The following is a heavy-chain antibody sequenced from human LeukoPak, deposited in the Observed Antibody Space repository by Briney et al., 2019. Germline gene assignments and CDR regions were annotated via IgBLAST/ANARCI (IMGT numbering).Heavy chain of an antibody. Sequence: ASVEVSCTASGYTFTSYYMHWVRQAPGQGLEWMGIINPSGGSTSYAQKFQGRVTMTRDTSTSTVYMELSSLRSEDTAVYYCARDRDSSGWYNGFQHWGQGTLVTVSS. J-gene: IGHJ1*01. CDR3: ARDRDSSGWYNGFQH. CDR1: GYTFTSYY. D-gene: IGHD6-19*01. CDR2: INPSGGST. V-gene: IGHV1-46*01.